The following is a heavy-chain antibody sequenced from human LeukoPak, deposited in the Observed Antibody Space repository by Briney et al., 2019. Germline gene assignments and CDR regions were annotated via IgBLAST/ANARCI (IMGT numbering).Heavy chain of an antibody. CDR3: ASLIKGGHYLGY. CDR2: IYYSGST. Sequence: SETLSLTRTVSGGSISSSSYYWGWIRQPPGKGLEWIGSIYYSGSTYYNPSLKSRVTISVDTSKNQFSLKLSSVTAADTAVYYCASLIKGGHYLGYWGQGTLVTVSS. J-gene: IGHJ4*02. V-gene: IGHV4-39*01. D-gene: IGHD1-26*01. CDR1: GGSISSSSYY.